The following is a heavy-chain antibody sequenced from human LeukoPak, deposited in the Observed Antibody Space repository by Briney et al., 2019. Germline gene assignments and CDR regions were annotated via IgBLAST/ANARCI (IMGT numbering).Heavy chain of an antibody. CDR1: GGSISSYY. V-gene: IGHV4-59*01. CDR2: IYYSGST. CDR3: ARGHITMIVAPGAFDI. D-gene: IGHD3-22*01. Sequence: SETLSLTCTVSGGSISSYYWSWIRQPPGKGLEWIGYIYYSGSTNYNPSLKSRVTISVDTSKNQFSLKLGSVTAADTAVYYCARGHITMIVAPGAFDIWGQGTMVTVSS. J-gene: IGHJ3*02.